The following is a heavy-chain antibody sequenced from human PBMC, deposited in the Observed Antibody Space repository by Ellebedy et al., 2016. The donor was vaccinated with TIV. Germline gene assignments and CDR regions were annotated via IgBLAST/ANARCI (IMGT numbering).Heavy chain of an antibody. CDR2: ISSSSSTI. CDR1: GFTFSSYS. D-gene: IGHD6-19*01. Sequence: PGGSLRLSCAASGFTFSSYSMNWVRQAPGKGLEWLSYISSSSSTIFYADSVKGRFTISRDNAKNSLSLQMNSLRAEDTAVYYCARDRSEQWLVLVSYYYYGMDGWGQGTTVTVSS. CDR3: ARDRSEQWLVLVSYYYYGMDG. J-gene: IGHJ6*02. V-gene: IGHV3-48*01.